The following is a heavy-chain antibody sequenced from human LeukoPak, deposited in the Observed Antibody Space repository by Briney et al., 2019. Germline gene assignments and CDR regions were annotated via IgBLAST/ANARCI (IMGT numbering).Heavy chain of an antibody. CDR3: ARHALKRYGDYYYYYYYYMDV. CDR2: INHSGST. D-gene: IGHD4-17*01. CDR1: GGSFSGYY. J-gene: IGHJ6*03. Sequence: SETLSLTCAVYGGSFSGYYWSWIRQPPGKGLEWIGEINHSGSTNYNPSLKSRVTISVDTSKNQFSLKLSSVTAADTAVYYCARHALKRYGDYYYYYYYYMDVWGKGTTVTISS. V-gene: IGHV4-34*01.